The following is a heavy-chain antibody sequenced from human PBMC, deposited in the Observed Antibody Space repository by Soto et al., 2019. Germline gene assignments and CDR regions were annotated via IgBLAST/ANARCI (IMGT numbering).Heavy chain of an antibody. CDR1: GGSFSSGGYY. D-gene: IGHD2-8*02. CDR3: ARATSFSGHHGY. V-gene: IGHV4-31*03. CDR2: IYYSGST. J-gene: IGHJ4*02. Sequence: QLQLQESGPGLVKPSQTLSLACTVSGGSFSSGGYYWSWIRQLPWKGLEWIGYIYYSGSTYYNPSLKSRFTISLDTSKNQSSLKLSSVTAADTAVYYCARATSFSGHHGYWGQGTLVTVSS.